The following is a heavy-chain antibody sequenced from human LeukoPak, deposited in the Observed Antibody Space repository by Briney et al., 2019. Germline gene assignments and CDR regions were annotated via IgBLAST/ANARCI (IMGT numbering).Heavy chain of an antibody. CDR3: AGAPYYYDSSGYYVDAFDI. D-gene: IGHD3-22*01. Sequence: GGSLRVSCAASGFTFSSYWMSWVRQAPGKGLEWVANIKQDGSKKYYVDSVKGRFTISRDNAKNSLYLQMNSLRAEDTAVYYCAGAPYYYDSSGYYVDAFDIWGQGTMVTVSS. CDR1: GFTFSSYW. CDR2: IKQDGSKK. V-gene: IGHV3-7*05. J-gene: IGHJ3*02.